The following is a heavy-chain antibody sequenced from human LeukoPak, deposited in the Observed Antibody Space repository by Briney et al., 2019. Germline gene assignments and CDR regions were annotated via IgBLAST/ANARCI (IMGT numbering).Heavy chain of an antibody. J-gene: IGHJ4*02. Sequence: GGSLRLSCAASGFTVSSYAMHWVRQPIGKGLEWVSALGIAGHTFYPGSVKGRFTISRENAKNSLYLQMNSLRAEDTAMYYCARQKQSHGNFDYWGQGTLVTVSS. V-gene: IGHV3-13*01. CDR2: LGIAGHT. CDR3: ARQKQSHGNFDY. CDR1: GFTVSSYA. D-gene: IGHD1-26*01.